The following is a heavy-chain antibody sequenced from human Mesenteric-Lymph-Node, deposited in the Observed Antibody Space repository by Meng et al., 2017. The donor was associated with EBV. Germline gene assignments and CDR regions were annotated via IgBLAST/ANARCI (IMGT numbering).Heavy chain of an antibody. D-gene: IGHD1-26*01. J-gene: IGHJ4*02. V-gene: IGHV2-5*02. CDR3: AHRPGYSGSFDFDY. CDR1: GFSLSTSGVG. Sequence: QLTLKMSGPSRAKPPQPLTLACTFSGFSLSTSGVGVGWIRQPPGKALEGLALIYWDDDKRYSPSLKSRLTITKDTSKNQVVLTMTNMDPVDTGTYYCAHRPGYSGSFDFDYWGQGTLVTVSS. CDR2: IYWDDDK.